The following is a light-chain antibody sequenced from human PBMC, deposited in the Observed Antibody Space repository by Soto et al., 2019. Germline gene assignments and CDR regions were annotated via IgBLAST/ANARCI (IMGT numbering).Light chain of an antibody. CDR3: LQYKNSPIT. J-gene: IGKJ5*01. V-gene: IGKV1-5*03. CDR1: QSISSW. Sequence: DIQMTQSPSTLSASVGDRVTITCRASQSISSWLAWYQQKPGKAPKLLIYKASSLESGVPSRFSGSGSGTDFTLTISSLQPEDFATYYCLQYKNSPITFGQGTRLEI. CDR2: KAS.